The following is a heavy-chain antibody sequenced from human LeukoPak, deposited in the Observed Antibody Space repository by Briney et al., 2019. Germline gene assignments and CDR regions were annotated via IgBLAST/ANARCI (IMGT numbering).Heavy chain of an antibody. V-gene: IGHV3-7*01. CDR2: INGDGSER. Sequence: SGGSLRLSCAASGFTFSSAWMTWVRQAPGKGPEWVANINGDGSERYYVASVKGRFTISRDNAKNSLYLQMNSLRAEDTAVYYCTRDFGWQQFDYWGQGTLVTVSS. CDR3: TRDFGWQQFDY. CDR1: GFTFSSAW. D-gene: IGHD5-24*01. J-gene: IGHJ4*02.